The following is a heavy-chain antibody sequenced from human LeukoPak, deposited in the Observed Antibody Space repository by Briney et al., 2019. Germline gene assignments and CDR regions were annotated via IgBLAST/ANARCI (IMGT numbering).Heavy chain of an antibody. CDR2: INHSGST. D-gene: IGHD5-24*01. V-gene: IGHV4-34*01. Sequence: SETLSLTCAVYGGSFSGYYWSWIRQPPGKGLEWIGEINHSGSTNYNPSLKSRVTISVDTSKNQFSLKLSSVTAADTAVYYCARVGGLGYNFDYWGQGTLVTVSS. CDR3: ARVGGLGYNFDY. J-gene: IGHJ4*02. CDR1: GGSFSGYY.